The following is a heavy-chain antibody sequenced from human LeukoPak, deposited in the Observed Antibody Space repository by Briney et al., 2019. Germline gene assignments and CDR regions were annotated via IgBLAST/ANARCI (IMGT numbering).Heavy chain of an antibody. CDR1: GFTVSSNY. CDR3: ARVQRELAFDY. D-gene: IGHD1-26*01. Sequence: GGSLRLSCAASGFTVSSNYMSWVRQAPGKGLEWGSVIYSGGSTYYADSVKGRFTISRDNSKNTLYLQMNSLRAEDTAVYYCARVQRELAFDYWGQGTLVTVSS. J-gene: IGHJ4*02. CDR2: IYSGGST. V-gene: IGHV3-53*01.